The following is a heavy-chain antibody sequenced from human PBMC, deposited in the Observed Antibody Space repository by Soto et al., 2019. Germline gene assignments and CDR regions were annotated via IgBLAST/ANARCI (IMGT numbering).Heavy chain of an antibody. Sequence: XETRPLTCTVSGASNSGLSRSWNRKSAGKGLDWIGRIYATGTTDYNPSLKSRVMMSVDTSKKQFSLKLRSVTAADTAVYYCVRDGTKTLRDWFDRWGQVISVTVSS. V-gene: IGHV4-4*07. CDR2: IYATGTT. CDR3: VRDGTKTLRDWFDR. D-gene: IGHD1-1*01. J-gene: IGHJ5*02. CDR1: GASNSGLS.